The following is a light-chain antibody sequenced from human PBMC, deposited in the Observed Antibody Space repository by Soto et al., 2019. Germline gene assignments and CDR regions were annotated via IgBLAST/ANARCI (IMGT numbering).Light chain of an antibody. J-gene: IGLJ1*01. V-gene: IGLV2-14*01. CDR1: SRDVGGYNY. Sequence: QSALTQPASVSGSPGQSITISCTGTSRDVGGYNYVSWYQQHPGKAPKLMIYEVINRPSGVSNRFSGSRSGNTASLTISGLQAEDEADYYCTSHSSGSTYVFGNGTKVTVL. CDR3: TSHSSGSTYV. CDR2: EVI.